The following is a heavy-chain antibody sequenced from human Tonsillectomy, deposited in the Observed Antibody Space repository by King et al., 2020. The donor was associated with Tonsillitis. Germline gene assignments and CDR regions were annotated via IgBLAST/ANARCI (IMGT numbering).Heavy chain of an antibody. J-gene: IGHJ2*01. CDR2: IGTAGDT. CDR3: ARGDGYSTDWYFDL. Sequence: VQLVESGGGLVQPGGSLRLSCAASGFTFSSFNMHWVRQATGKGLEWVSAIGTAGDTYYPGSLKGRFTIPRENAKNTLYLQMNSLRAGDTAVYYCARGDGYSTDWYFDLWGRGTLVTVSS. CDR1: GFTFSSFN. V-gene: IGHV3-13*01. D-gene: IGHD5-24*01.